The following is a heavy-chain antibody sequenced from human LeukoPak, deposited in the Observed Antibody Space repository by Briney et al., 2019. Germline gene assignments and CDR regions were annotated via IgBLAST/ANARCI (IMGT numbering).Heavy chain of an antibody. D-gene: IGHD2-2*01. CDR2: IKQDGSEK. Sequence: SGGSLRLSCAASGFTFSSYWMSWVRQAPGKGLEWAANIKQDGSEKYYVDSVKGRFTISRDNAKNSLYLQMNSLRAEDTAVYYCARDFSVSASAYWGQGTLVTVSS. CDR1: GFTFSSYW. CDR3: ARDFSVSASAY. V-gene: IGHV3-7*01. J-gene: IGHJ4*02.